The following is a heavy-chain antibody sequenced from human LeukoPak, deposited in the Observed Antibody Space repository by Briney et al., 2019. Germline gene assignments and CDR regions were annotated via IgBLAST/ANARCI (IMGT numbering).Heavy chain of an antibody. V-gene: IGHV3-23*01. CDR2: ISGSGGST. CDR3: SLIAVAGPFDH. J-gene: IGHJ4*02. Sequence: GGSLRLSCAASGFTFSSYAMSWVRQAPGKGLEWVSAISGSGGSTYYADSVKGRFTISRDNAKNTLYLQMNNLRGEDTAMYYCSLIAVAGPFDHWGQGTLVTVSS. D-gene: IGHD6-19*01. CDR1: GFTFSSYA.